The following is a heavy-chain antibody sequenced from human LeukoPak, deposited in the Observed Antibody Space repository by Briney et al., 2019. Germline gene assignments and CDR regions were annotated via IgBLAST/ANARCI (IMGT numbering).Heavy chain of an antibody. Sequence: PGGSLRLSCAASGFIFSSYAMHWVRQAPGKGLEWVAVISYDGSNKYYADSVKGRFTISRDNSKNTLYLQMNSLRAEDTAVYYCARDPVPGDSSSWYYFDYWGQGTLVTVSS. V-gene: IGHV3-30-3*01. D-gene: IGHD6-13*01. CDR1: GFIFSSYA. CDR3: ARDPVPGDSSSWYYFDY. CDR2: ISYDGSNK. J-gene: IGHJ4*02.